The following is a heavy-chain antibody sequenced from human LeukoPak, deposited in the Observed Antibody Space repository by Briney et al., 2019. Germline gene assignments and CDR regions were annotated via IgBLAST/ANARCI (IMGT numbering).Heavy chain of an antibody. D-gene: IGHD3-22*01. V-gene: IGHV3-30*14. J-gene: IGHJ2*01. Sequence: PGGSLRLSCAASGFAFSSYALHWVRQAPGQGLQWVASISYDGNNKYYADSVRGRFTISRDNSKNMLYLQMNSLRADDTAVYYCARSQGGTMSLRHFDLWGRGTLVTVSS. CDR1: GFAFSSYA. CDR2: ISYDGNNK. CDR3: ARSQGGTMSLRHFDL.